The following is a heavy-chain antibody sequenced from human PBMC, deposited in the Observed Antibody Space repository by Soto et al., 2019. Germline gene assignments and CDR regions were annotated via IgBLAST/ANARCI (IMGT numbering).Heavy chain of an antibody. J-gene: IGHJ6*02. CDR1: RGTFSSYA. CDR3: ASPLSYYYDSSGYYPVKRSYYYYGMDV. Sequence: SVKVSCKASRGTFSSYAISWVRQAPGQGLEWMGGIIPIFGTANYAQKFQGRVTITADESTSTAYMELSSLRSEDTAVYYCASPLSYYYDSSGYYPVKRSYYYYGMDVWGQGTTVTVSS. V-gene: IGHV1-69*13. D-gene: IGHD3-22*01. CDR2: IIPIFGTA.